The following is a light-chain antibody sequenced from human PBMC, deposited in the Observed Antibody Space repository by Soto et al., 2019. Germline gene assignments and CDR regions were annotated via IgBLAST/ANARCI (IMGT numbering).Light chain of an antibody. J-gene: IGKJ2*01. CDR2: GAS. Sequence: EIVMTQSPATLSVSPGGRATLSCRASQRVASNLAWYQQKPGQAPRLLIHGASTRANGIPTRFSGSGSGTDFTLIISSLQSEDFAIYYCQQYYNWPPYTFGQGTKLEIK. CDR3: QQYYNWPPYT. CDR1: QRVASN. V-gene: IGKV3-15*01.